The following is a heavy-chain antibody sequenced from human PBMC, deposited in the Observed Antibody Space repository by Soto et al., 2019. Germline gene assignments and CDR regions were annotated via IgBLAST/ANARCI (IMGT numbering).Heavy chain of an antibody. J-gene: IGHJ4*02. CDR1: GYTSTNYA. V-gene: IGHV1-3*01. Sequence: QVQLVQSGAEVKKPGSSVKVSCKASGYTSTNYAVHWVRQAPGQRLEWLGWINAGNGNTKYSEKFQDRVTITRDTSASTAYMELSSLRSEDTAVYYCARDWGIGDYWCQGTLVTVSS. D-gene: IGHD6-13*01. CDR3: ARDWGIGDY. CDR2: INAGNGNT.